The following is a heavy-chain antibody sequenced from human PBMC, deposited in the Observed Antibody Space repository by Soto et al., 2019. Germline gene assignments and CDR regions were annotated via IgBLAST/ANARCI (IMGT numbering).Heavy chain of an antibody. D-gene: IGHD2-2*01. CDR1: GYTFTSYA. CDR3: ARDLIEYCSSTSCYEDWFDP. J-gene: IGHJ5*02. Sequence: ASVKVSCKASGYTFTSYAMHWVRQAPGQRLEWMGWINAGNGNTKYSQKFQGRVTITRDTSASTAYMELSSLRSEDTAVYYCARDLIEYCSSTSCYEDWFDPWGQGTLVTVSS. CDR2: INAGNGNT. V-gene: IGHV1-3*01.